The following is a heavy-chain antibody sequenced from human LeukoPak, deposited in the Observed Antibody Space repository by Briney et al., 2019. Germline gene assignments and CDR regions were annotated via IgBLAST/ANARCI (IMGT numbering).Heavy chain of an antibody. CDR1: GFTFSSYW. Sequence: GGSLRLSCAASGFTFSSYWMSWVRQAPGKGLEWEANIKQDGSEEYYVDSVKGRFTISRDNAKNSLYLQMNSLRAEDTAVYYCARSSMITFGGVIVKAFDIWGQGTMVTVSS. CDR2: IKQDGSEE. J-gene: IGHJ3*02. V-gene: IGHV3-7*03. CDR3: ARSSMITFGGVIVKAFDI. D-gene: IGHD3-16*02.